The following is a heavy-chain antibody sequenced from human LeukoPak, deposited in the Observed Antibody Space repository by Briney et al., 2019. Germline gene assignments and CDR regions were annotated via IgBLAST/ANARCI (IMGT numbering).Heavy chain of an antibody. J-gene: IGHJ4*01. Sequence: GESLKISCQGSGYTFSNYWIGWVRQMPGKGLEWMGSINPGDSETMYSPSFQGQVTISADKSISTAYLQWSSLKASDTAMYYCARPGYRSRYFGYWGHGALVTVSS. CDR2: INPGDSET. CDR3: ARPGYRSRYFGY. CDR1: GYTFSNYW. V-gene: IGHV5-51*01. D-gene: IGHD6-19*01.